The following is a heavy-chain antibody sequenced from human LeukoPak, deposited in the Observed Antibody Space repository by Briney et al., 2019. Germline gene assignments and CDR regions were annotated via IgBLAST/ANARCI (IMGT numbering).Heavy chain of an antibody. V-gene: IGHV4-59*01. CDR2: IYYSGST. Sequence: SETLSLTCTVSGGSISGYYWSWIRQPPGKGLEWIGYIYYSGSTNYNPSLKSRVTISVDTSKNQFSLKLSSVTAADTAVYYCARDSGIAAAGRVKDYYYYGMDVWGQGTTVTVSS. CDR3: ARDSGIAAAGRVKDYYYYGMDV. J-gene: IGHJ6*02. CDR1: GGSISGYY. D-gene: IGHD6-13*01.